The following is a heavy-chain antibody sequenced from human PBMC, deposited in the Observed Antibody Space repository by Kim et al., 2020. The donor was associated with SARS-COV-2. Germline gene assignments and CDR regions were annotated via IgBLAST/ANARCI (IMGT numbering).Heavy chain of an antibody. CDR2: INHSGST. V-gene: IGHV4-34*01. CDR1: GGSFSGYY. J-gene: IGHJ6*02. D-gene: IGHD3-16*01. Sequence: SETLSLNCAVYGGSFSGYYWSWIRQPPGKGLEWIGEINHSGSTNYNPSLKSRVTISVDTSKNQFSLKLSSVTAADTAVYYCASDYGPKQNYYYGMDVWGQGTTVTVSS. CDR3: ASDYGPKQNYYYGMDV.